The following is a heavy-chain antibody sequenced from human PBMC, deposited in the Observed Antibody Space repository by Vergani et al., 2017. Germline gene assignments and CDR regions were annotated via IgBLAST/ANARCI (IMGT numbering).Heavy chain of an antibody. Sequence: LQLQESGPGLVKPSETLSLTCTVSGGSISSSSYYWGWIRQPPGKGLEWIGSIYYSGSTYYNPSLKSRVTISVDTSKNQFSLKLSSVTAADTAVYYCARLVEMATIVDYWGQGTLVTVSS. V-gene: IGHV4-39*01. CDR1: GGSISSSSYY. CDR3: ARLVEMATIVDY. CDR2: IYYSGST. J-gene: IGHJ4*02. D-gene: IGHD5-24*01.